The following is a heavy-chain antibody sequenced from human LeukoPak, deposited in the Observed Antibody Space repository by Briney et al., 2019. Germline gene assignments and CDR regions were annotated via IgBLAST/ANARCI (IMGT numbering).Heavy chain of an antibody. CDR2: INPNSGNT. J-gene: IGHJ6*03. Sequence: GASVKVSCKASGYTFTGYYMHWVRQAPGQGLEWMGRINPNSGNTGYAQKFQGRVTMTRNTSIRTAYMELSSLRSEDTAVYYCARAGSSGSYYYYMDVWGKGTTVTVSS. CDR1: GYTFTGYY. D-gene: IGHD3-10*01. V-gene: IGHV1-8*02. CDR3: ARAGSSGSYYYYMDV.